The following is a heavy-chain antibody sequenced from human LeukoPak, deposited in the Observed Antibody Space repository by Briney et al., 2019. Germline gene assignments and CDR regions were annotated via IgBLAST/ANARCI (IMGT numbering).Heavy chain of an antibody. CDR3: ARPIRGSYVEDAFDM. CDR2: INPSSGGT. Sequence: ASVKVSCKTSGYTFSDYYLHWVRQAPGQGLEWMGWINPSSGGTKYVQKFQGRVTMTRDTSISTGYMELSGLRSDDTAVYYCARPIRGSYVEDAFDMWGQGTMVTVSA. V-gene: IGHV1-2*02. D-gene: IGHD1-26*01. CDR1: GYTFSDYY. J-gene: IGHJ3*02.